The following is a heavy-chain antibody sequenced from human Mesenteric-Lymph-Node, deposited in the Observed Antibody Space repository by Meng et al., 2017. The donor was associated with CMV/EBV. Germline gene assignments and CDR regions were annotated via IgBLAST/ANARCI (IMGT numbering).Heavy chain of an antibody. Sequence: SETLSLTCAVSGDSVSSDNWWTWVRQPPGKGLEWIGEIHHDGTTAYNPSLRSRISFSVDKSRNQVSLHLTTVTAADTAVYYCAGGRGSTWYEVDYFDSWGQGTLVTVSS. CDR3: AGGRGSTWYEVDYFDS. V-gene: IGHV4-4*02. CDR2: IHHDGTT. CDR1: GDSVSSDNW. D-gene: IGHD6-13*01. J-gene: IGHJ4*02.